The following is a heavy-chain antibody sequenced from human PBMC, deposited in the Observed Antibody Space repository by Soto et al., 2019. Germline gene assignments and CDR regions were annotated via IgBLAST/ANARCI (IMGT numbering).Heavy chain of an antibody. Sequence: QVQLQESGPGLVKPSGTLSLTCAVSGGSISSDNWWIWVRQTPGKGLEYMGEIYHTGGTFYNPSLRSLVPLAVGKTNIAVALGLTSVTPADTAVYYGAKSSCYGGKCATAFEIWGQGRTVSV. J-gene: IGHJ3*02. CDR3: AKSSCYGGKCATAFEI. CDR1: GGSISSDNW. V-gene: IGHV4-4*02. CDR2: IYHTGGT. D-gene: IGHD2-2*01.